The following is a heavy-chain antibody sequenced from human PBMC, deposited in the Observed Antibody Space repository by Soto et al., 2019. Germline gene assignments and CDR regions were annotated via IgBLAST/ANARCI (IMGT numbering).Heavy chain of an antibody. V-gene: IGHV3-30*09. J-gene: IGHJ4*02. D-gene: IGHD1-26*01. CDR3: ARDLMGATDY. Sequence: GSLRLSCAASRFTFSTYAMHWLRQAPGRGLEWVATILYDGSDKYYADFVKGRFAISRENSKNTLFLQMNSLRPEDTAVYYCARDLMGATDYWGQGTQVTVSS. CDR2: ILYDGSDK. CDR1: RFTFSTYA.